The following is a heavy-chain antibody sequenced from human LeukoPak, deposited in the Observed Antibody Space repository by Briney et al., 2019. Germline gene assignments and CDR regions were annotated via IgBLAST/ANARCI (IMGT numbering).Heavy chain of an antibody. CDR3: ARGSYGYSYGHGLDY. J-gene: IGHJ4*02. CDR2: IYYSGSN. V-gene: IGHV4-59*01. D-gene: IGHD5-18*01. Sequence: PSETLSLTCTVSGGSISSYYWSWIRQPPGKGLEGIGYIYYSGSNNYNPSLKSRVTISVDTSKNQFSLKLSSVTAADTAVYYCARGSYGYSYGHGLDYWGQGTLVTVSS. CDR1: GGSISSYY.